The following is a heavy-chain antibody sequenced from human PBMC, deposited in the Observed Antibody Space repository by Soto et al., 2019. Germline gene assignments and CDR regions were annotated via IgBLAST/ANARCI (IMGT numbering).Heavy chain of an antibody. D-gene: IGHD6-19*01. CDR1: GGTFSNYA. J-gene: IGHJ6*02. CDR3: ARVEPVARLYNYHGLDV. V-gene: IGHV1-69*12. Sequence: QVQLVQSGAEVKKPGSSVKVSCKVSGGTFSNYAIDWVRLAPGHGLEWMGGIVSIFGTTYYTQKFQGRATIMADDSTTTSYLEISSLRSEDTAIYYCARVEPVARLYNYHGLDVWGQGTAVTVSS. CDR2: IVSIFGTT.